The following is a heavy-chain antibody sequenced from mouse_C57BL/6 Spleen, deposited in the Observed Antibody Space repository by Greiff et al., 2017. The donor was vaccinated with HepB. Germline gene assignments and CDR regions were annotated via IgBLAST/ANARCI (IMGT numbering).Heavy chain of an antibody. J-gene: IGHJ2*01. Sequence: EVMLVESGGGLVKPGGSLKLSCAASGFTFSSYAMSWVRQTPEKRLEWVATISDGGSYTYYPDNVKGRFTISRDNAKNNLYLQMSRLKSEDTAMYYCARDQDSLYYDYWGQGTTLTVSS. CDR1: GFTFSSYA. CDR3: ARDQDSLYYDY. V-gene: IGHV5-4*01. CDR2: ISDGGSYT.